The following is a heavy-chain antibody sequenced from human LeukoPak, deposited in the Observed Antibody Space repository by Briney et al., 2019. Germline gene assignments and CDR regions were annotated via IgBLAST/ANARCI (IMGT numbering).Heavy chain of an antibody. Sequence: SETLSLTCTVSGGSFSNYYCNWIRQPPGKGLEWIGYISYSGSTNYNPSLKSRVTISVDTSKHQFSLKLSSMTAADTAVYYCARGHDSSDWCAQPGGYDIWGQGAMVTVSS. CDR1: GGSFSNYY. CDR3: ARGHDSSDWCAQPGGYDI. CDR2: ISYSGST. D-gene: IGHD3-22*01. J-gene: IGHJ3*02. V-gene: IGHV4-59*13.